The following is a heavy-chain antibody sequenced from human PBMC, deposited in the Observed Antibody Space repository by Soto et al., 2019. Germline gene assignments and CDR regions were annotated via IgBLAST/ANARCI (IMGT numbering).Heavy chain of an antibody. D-gene: IGHD1-26*01. CDR3: ARDSVRSGAYSGY. J-gene: IGHJ4*02. CDR1: GYTFPTYG. CDR2: ISAYNGNT. V-gene: IGHV1-18*01. Sequence: ASVKVSCKASGYTFPTYGISWVRQAPGQGLEWTGWISAYNGNTNYAQKFQGRVTMTTDTSTSTAYVELRSLRSDDTAVYYCARDSVRSGAYSGYWGQGTLATVSS.